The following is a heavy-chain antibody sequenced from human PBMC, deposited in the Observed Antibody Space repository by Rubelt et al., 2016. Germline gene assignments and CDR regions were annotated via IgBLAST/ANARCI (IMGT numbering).Heavy chain of an antibody. Sequence: QLQLQESGPGLLKPSETLSPTGTVLGASFSIISSYWAWIGQPPGRGLEWIGSINFSGTTYNNPSLMSRVTISVDTSKNQFSLKLSSVTAADTAVYYCARHSGGYCSGGSCTLPDYWGQGTLVTVSS. V-gene: IGHV4-39*01. D-gene: IGHD2-15*01. J-gene: IGHJ4*02. CDR3: ARHSGGYCSGGSCTLPDY. CDR1: GASFSIISSY. CDR2: INFSGTT.